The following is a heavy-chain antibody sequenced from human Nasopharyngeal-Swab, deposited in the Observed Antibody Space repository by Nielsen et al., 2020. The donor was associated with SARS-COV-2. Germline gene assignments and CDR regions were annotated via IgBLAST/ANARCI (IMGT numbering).Heavy chain of an antibody. D-gene: IGHD2-15*01. V-gene: IGHV4-39*01. CDR1: GGSISSSSYY. CDR3: PRQGGIYCSGGSCYTDY. J-gene: IGHJ4*02. CDR2: IYYSGST. Sequence: GSLRLSCTVSGGSISSSSYYWGWIRQPPGKGLEWIGSIYYSGSTYYNPSLKSRVTISVDTSKNQFSLKLSSVTAADTAVYYCPRQGGIYCSGGSCYTDYWGQGTLVTVSS.